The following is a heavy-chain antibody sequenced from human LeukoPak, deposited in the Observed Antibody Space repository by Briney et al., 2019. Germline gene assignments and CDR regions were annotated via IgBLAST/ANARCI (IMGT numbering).Heavy chain of an antibody. CDR2: INPSGGST. Sequence: GASVKVSCKASGYTFTSYYMHWVRQAPGQGLEWMGIINPSGGSTSYAQKFQGRVTMTRDTSTSTVYMELSSLRSEDTAVYYCARVPRPTEGLSPTYYYYGMDVWGQGTTVTVSS. V-gene: IGHV1-46*01. D-gene: IGHD3-3*01. CDR1: GYTFTSYY. CDR3: ARVPRPTEGLSPTYYYYGMDV. J-gene: IGHJ6*02.